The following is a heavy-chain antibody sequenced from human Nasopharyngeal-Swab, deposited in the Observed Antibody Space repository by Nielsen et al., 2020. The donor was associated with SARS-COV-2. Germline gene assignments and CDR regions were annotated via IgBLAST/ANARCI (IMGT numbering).Heavy chain of an antibody. CDR3: ARDTPLGYYGSGSYENGTDY. CDR2: IWYDGSNK. CDR1: GFTFSSYG. Sequence: GESLTISCAASGFTFSSYGMHWVRQAPGKGLEWAAVIWYDGSNKYYADSVKGRFTISRDNSKNTLYLQMNSLRAEDTAVYYCARDTPLGYYGSGSYENGTDYWGQGTLVTVSS. J-gene: IGHJ4*02. V-gene: IGHV3-33*01. D-gene: IGHD3-10*01.